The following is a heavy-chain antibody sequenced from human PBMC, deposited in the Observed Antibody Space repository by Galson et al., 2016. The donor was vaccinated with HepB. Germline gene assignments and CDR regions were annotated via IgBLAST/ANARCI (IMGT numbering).Heavy chain of an antibody. J-gene: IGHJ4*02. CDR2: ISISGSTV. CDR3: ARDDSGSYRFIDI. V-gene: IGHV3-48*01. D-gene: IGHD1-26*01. CDR1: GFTFGRYN. Sequence: SLRLSCAGSGFTFGRYNMNWVRQAPGKGLEWLAGISISGSTVYYADSVKGRFTISRDNSKNTVYLKMHSLSGEDTATYYCARDDSGSYRFIDIWGQGTLVRVSS.